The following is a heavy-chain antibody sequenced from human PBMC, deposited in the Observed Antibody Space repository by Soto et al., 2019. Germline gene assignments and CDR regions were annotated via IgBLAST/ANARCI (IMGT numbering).Heavy chain of an antibody. D-gene: IGHD6-13*01. CDR3: ARTAAAGKYYYGVDV. CDR2: IYPGDSDT. V-gene: IGHV5-51*01. CDR1: GYSFTTYW. Sequence: GESLKISCKGSGYSFTTYWIGWVRQMPGKGLEWMGIIYPGDSDTRYSPSFQGQVTISADKSISTAYLQWSSLKASDTAIYYCARTAAAGKYYYGVDVWGQGTTVTVSS. J-gene: IGHJ6*02.